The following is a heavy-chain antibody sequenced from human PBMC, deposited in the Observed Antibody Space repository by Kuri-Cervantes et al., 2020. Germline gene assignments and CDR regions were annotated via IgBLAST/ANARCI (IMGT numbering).Heavy chain of an antibody. V-gene: IGHV3-7*01. J-gene: IGHJ6*02. CDR1: GFTFSRFW. D-gene: IGHD3-22*01. CDR3: ARDVGRITMIVVEYGMDV. CDR2: INEDGNEK. Sequence: GESLKISCAASGFTFSRFWMNWVRQAPGKGLEWVANINEDGNEKNHVDSVKGRFTISRDNAKNSLYLQMNSLRAEDTAVYYCARDVGRITMIVVEYGMDVWGQGTTVTVSS.